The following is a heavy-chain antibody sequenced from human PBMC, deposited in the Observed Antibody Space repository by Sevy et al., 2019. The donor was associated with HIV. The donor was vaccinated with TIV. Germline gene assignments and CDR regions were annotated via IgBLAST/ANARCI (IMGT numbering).Heavy chain of an antibody. CDR2: VRSKGDGGTT. CDR1: GFTFSDAW. Sequence: GGSLRLSCAASGFTFSDAWLSWVRQAPGKGLEWVGRVRSKGDGGTTDYAAPVKGRFTIARDDSKNVLYVQMNSLKIEDTGVYYCTTGGDDWGQGTRVTVSS. D-gene: IGHD3-10*01. J-gene: IGHJ4*02. CDR3: TTGGDD. V-gene: IGHV3-15*01.